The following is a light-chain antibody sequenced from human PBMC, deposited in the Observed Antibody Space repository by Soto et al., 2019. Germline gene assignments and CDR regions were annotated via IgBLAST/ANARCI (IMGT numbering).Light chain of an antibody. CDR3: GSYTSSNTFYV. J-gene: IGLJ1*01. V-gene: IGLV2-14*01. Sequence: QSVLTQPASVSGSPGQSITISCTGTSSDVGGYYYVSWYQHHPGKAPKLMIYQVSNRPSGVSNGFAGSKSGNTASLTISGLQAEDEADYYCGSYTSSNTFYVFGTGTKVTVL. CDR1: SSDVGGYYY. CDR2: QVS.